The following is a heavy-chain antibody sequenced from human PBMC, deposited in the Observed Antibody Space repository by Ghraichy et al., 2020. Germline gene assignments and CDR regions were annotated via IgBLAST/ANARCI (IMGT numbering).Heavy chain of an antibody. CDR1: GFTFSTYA. D-gene: IGHD4-17*01. CDR2: ISGSYGST. Sequence: GESLRLSCAASGFTFSTYAMNWVRQAPGKGLEWVSTISGSYGSTYYADSVKGRFTISRDDSKNMVYLQMNRLRAEDTALYYCAKVGDDYGDYGSFDSWGQGTLVTVSS. CDR3: AKVGDDYGDYGSFDS. J-gene: IGHJ4*02. V-gene: IGHV3-23*01.